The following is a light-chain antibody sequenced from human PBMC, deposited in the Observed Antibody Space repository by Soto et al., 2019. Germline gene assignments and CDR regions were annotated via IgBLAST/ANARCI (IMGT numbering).Light chain of an antibody. CDR3: AAWDDSLSGPV. V-gene: IGLV1-44*01. CDR1: SSNIGGNT. CDR2: NNN. Sequence: QAVVTQPSSASGTPGQRVTISCSGGSSNIGGNTAHWYQQFPGTAPKLLIYNNNERPSGVPDRFSGSKSGTSASLAISGLQSEDEAMYYCAAWDDSLSGPVFGEGTQLTVL. J-gene: IGLJ2*01.